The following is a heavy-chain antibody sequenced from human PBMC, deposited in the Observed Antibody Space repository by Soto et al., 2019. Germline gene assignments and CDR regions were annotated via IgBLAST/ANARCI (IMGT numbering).Heavy chain of an antibody. CDR2: IYHSGST. CDR1: SGSISSSNW. J-gene: IGHJ5*02. CDR3: ARGPITRRSSWYSGGTGNWFDP. D-gene: IGHD6-13*01. V-gene: IGHV4-4*02. Sequence: QVQLQESGPGLVKPSGTLSLTCAVSSGSISSSNWWSWVRQPPGKGLEWIGEIYHSGSTNYNPSLKSRVTISVDKSKNQFSLKLSSVTAADTAVYYCARGPITRRSSWYSGGTGNWFDPWGQGTLVTVSS.